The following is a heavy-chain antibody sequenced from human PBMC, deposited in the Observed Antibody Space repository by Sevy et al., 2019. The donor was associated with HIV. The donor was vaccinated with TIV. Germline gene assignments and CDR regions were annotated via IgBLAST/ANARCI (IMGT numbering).Heavy chain of an antibody. Sequence: GGSLRLSCTASGFTFSSHDMVWVRQAPGKGLEWVSGISEGGKNTYYADSVKGRFTISRDNSKSSVYLQMNNLRPEDTAVYYCAREGCTKPHDYWGQGTLVTVSS. CDR2: ISEGGKNT. J-gene: IGHJ4*02. V-gene: IGHV3-23*01. CDR1: GFTFSSHD. CDR3: AREGCTKPHDY. D-gene: IGHD2-8*01.